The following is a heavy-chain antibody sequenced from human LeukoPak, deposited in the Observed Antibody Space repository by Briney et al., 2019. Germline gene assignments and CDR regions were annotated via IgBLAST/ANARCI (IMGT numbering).Heavy chain of an antibody. D-gene: IGHD6-13*01. CDR3: ASNGALLSSSWYDFQH. Sequence: PSETLSLTCTVSGGSISSSSYYWGWIRQPPGKGLEWIGSIYYSGSTYYNPSLKSRVTISVDTSKNQFSLKLSSVTAADTAVYYCASNGALLSSSWYDFQHWGQGTLVTVSS. V-gene: IGHV4-39*01. J-gene: IGHJ1*01. CDR1: GGSISSSSYY. CDR2: IYYSGST.